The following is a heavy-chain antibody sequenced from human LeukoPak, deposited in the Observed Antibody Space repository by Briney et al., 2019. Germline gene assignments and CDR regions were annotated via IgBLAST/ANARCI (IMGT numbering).Heavy chain of an antibody. J-gene: IGHJ4*02. CDR2: INPNSGGT. Sequence: ASVKVSCKASGYTFTSYAMNWVRQAPGQGLEWMGWINPNSGGTNYAQKLQGRVTMTTDTSTSTAYMELRSLRSDDTAVYYCARLAVAARGVYFDYWGQGTLVTVSS. D-gene: IGHD2-15*01. CDR3: ARLAVAARGVYFDY. CDR1: GYTFTSYA. V-gene: IGHV1-18*01.